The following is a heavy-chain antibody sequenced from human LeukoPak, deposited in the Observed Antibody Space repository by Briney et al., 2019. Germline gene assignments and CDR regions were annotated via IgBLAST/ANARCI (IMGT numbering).Heavy chain of an antibody. CDR1: GFTFSSYS. CDR3: ARDPAWVRGVIIGSFDP. CDR2: ISSSSSYI. Sequence: PGGSLRLSCAASGFTFSSYSMNWVRQAPGKGLEWVSSISSSSSYIYYADSVNGRFTISRDNAKNSLYLQMNSLRAEDTAVYYCARDPAWVRGVIIGSFDPWGQGTLVTVSS. D-gene: IGHD3-10*01. V-gene: IGHV3-21*06. J-gene: IGHJ5*02.